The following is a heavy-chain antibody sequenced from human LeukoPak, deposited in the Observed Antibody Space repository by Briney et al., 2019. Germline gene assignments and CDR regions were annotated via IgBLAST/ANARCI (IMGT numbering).Heavy chain of an antibody. J-gene: IGHJ5*02. CDR1: GGSISSYY. V-gene: IGHV4-59*06. CDR3: AVTYYDFWSGPESNWFDP. Sequence: TSETLSLTCTVSGGSISSYYWSWIRQHPGKGLEWIGYIYYSGSTYYNPSLKSRVTISVDTSKNQFSLKLSSVTAADTAVYYCAVTYYDFWSGPESNWFDPWGQGTLVTVSS. D-gene: IGHD3-3*01. CDR2: IYYSGST.